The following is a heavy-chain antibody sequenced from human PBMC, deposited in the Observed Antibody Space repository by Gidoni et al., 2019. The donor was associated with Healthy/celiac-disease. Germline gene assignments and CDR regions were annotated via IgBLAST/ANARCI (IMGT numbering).Heavy chain of an antibody. CDR3: ARDPYDFWSGYRVRQVLHYFDY. Sequence: YMSWIRQAPGKGLEWVSYISSSGSTIYYADSVKGRFTISRDNAKNSLYLQMNSLRAEDTAVYYCARDPYDFWSGYRVRQVLHYFDYWGQGTLVTVSS. D-gene: IGHD3-3*01. J-gene: IGHJ4*02. CDR2: ISSSGSTI. CDR1: Y. V-gene: IGHV3-11*01.